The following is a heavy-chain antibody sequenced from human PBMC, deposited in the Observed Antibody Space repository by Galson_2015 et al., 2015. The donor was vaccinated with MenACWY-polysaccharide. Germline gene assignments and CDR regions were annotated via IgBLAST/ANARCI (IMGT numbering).Heavy chain of an antibody. CDR1: GASVSSTTDY. CDR3: AREPTYSGSFGWFDS. CDR2: MSSNGGA. V-gene: IGHV4-61*01. Sequence: ETLSLTCTVSGASVSSTTDYWSWLRPPPGQGLEWIGFMSSNGGANRNPSLKSRVTISIDTSKNQFSLRLNSVPAADTAMYYCAREPTYSGSFGWFDSWGQGTLVTVSP. J-gene: IGHJ5*01. D-gene: IGHD1-26*01.